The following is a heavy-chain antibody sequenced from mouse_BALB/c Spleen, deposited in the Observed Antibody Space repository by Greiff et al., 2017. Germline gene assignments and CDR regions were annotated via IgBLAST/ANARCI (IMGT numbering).Heavy chain of an antibody. CDR2: IDPANGNT. Sequence: EVKLVESGAELVKPGASVKLSCTASGFNIKDTYMHWVKQRPEQGLEWIGRIDPANGNTKYDPKFQGKATITADTSSNTAYLQLSSLTSEDTAVYYCALNGNSAWFAYWGQGTLVTVSA. CDR1: GFNIKDTY. D-gene: IGHD2-1*01. CDR3: ALNGNSAWFAY. V-gene: IGHV14-3*02. J-gene: IGHJ3*01.